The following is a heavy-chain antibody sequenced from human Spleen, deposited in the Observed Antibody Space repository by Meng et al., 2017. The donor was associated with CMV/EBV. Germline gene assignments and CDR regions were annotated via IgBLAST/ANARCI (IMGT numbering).Heavy chain of an antibody. Sequence: GESLKISCAASGFTFRSYEMNWVRQAPGKGLEWVSYISSSGSTIYYADSVKGRFTISRDNAKNSLYLQMNSLRAEDTAVYYCARGASYYDFWSGYCDYWGQGTLVTVS. D-gene: IGHD3-3*01. CDR2: ISSSGSTI. J-gene: IGHJ4*02. V-gene: IGHV3-48*03. CDR1: GFTFRSYE. CDR3: ARGASYYDFWSGYCDY.